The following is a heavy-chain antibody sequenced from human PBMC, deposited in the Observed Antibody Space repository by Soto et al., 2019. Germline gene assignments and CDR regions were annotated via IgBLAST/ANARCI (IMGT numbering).Heavy chain of an antibody. D-gene: IGHD1-26*01. J-gene: IGHJ4*02. CDR2: IWYDGSNK. CDR3: ARDSGSYYSDY. CDR1: GFTFNSYG. Sequence: QVQLVESGGGVVQPGRSLRLSCAASGFTFNSYGMQWVRQAPGKGLEWVAVIWYDGSNKYYADSVKGRFTISRDNSNNTLYLNMNSLRAEDTAVYYCARDSGSYYSDYWGQGTLVTVSS. V-gene: IGHV3-33*01.